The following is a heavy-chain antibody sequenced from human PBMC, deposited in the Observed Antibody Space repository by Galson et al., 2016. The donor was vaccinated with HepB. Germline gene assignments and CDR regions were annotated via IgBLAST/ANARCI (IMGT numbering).Heavy chain of an antibody. CDR2: IYSAGKT. CDR1: GFTVSYNY. J-gene: IGHJ3*02. CDR3: ANIGAFNI. V-gene: IGHV3-53*01. Sequence: SLRLSCAASGFTVSYNYITWVRQPPGKGLEWVSLIYSAGKTYYADSVKGRFTISRDHSKNTVYLQMNSLRADDTAMYYCANIGAFNIWGQGTMATVSS.